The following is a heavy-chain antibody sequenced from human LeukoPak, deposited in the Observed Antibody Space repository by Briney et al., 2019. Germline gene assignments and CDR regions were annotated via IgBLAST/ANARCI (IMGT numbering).Heavy chain of an antibody. CDR3: ARGDDRFVFDY. V-gene: IGHV4-39*07. J-gene: IGHJ4*02. D-gene: IGHD1-1*01. CDR1: GGSISSSSYY. Sequence: SETLSLTCTVSGGSISSSSYYWGWIRQPPGKGLEWIGSIYYSGSTYNNPSLKSRVTISVDTSKNQFSLKLSSVTAADTAVYYCARGDDRFVFDYWGQGTLVTVSS. CDR2: IYYSGST.